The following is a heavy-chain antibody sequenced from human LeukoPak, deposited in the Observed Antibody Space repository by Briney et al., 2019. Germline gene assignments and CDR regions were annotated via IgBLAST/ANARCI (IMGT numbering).Heavy chain of an antibody. CDR1: GYTFSDHD. D-gene: IGHD4-17*01. CDR2: MNPNTGNT. Sequence: ASVKVSCKASGYTFSDHDVNWVRQAPGQGLEWMGWMNPNTGNTGYAQNLQGRVTMTRTNSITTVYMELSSLTSDDTAVYYCARGGGGEYLDWFDFWGQGTLVIVSS. CDR3: ARGGGGEYLDWFDF. V-gene: IGHV1-8*01. J-gene: IGHJ5*01.